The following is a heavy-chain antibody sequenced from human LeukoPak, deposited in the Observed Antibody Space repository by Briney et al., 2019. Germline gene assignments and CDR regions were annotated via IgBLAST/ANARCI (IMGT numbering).Heavy chain of an antibody. D-gene: IGHD5-18*01. CDR3: ARSNRGVIQLPDY. Sequence: GGSLRLSCVASGFTFSDYYMSWIREALRKGLECGSYISSTSSYTNYADSVKGRFTISRDNAKNSLYLQMNSLRAEDTAVYYCARSNRGVIQLPDYWGQGTLVTVSS. V-gene: IGHV3-11*03. CDR2: ISSTSSYT. J-gene: IGHJ4*02. CDR1: GFTFSDYY.